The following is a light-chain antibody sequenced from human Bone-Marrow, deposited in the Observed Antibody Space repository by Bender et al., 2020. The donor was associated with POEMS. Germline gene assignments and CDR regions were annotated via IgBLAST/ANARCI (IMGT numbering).Light chain of an antibody. CDR1: SSNIGNSY. CDR3: GTWDGSQGAGV. J-gene: IGLJ2*01. CDR2: DNN. V-gene: IGLV1-51*01. Sequence: QSVLTQPPSVSAAPGQKVTISCSGSSSNIGNSYVSWYQQLPGTAPKLLIYDNNKRPSGIPDRFSGSKSGTSATLGITGLQTGDEAEYYCGTWDGSQGAGVFGGGTKLTVL.